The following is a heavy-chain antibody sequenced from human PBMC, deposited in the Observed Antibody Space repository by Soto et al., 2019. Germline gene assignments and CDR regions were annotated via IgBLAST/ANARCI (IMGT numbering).Heavy chain of an antibody. V-gene: IGHV3-23*01. J-gene: IGHJ4*02. CDR1: GFTFSSYA. D-gene: IGHD3-3*01. CDR3: AKLPLYDFWSGYYVDY. Sequence: GSLRLSCAASGFTFSSYAMSWVRQAPGKGLEWVSAISGSGGSTYYADSVKGRFTISRDNSKNTLYLQMNSLRAEDTAVYYCAKLPLYDFWSGYYVDYWGQGTLVTVSS. CDR2: ISGSGGST.